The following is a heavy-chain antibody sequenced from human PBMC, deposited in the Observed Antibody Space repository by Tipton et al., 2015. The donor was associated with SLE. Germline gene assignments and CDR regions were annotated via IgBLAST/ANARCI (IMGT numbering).Heavy chain of an antibody. D-gene: IGHD4-17*01. Sequence: TLSLTCTVSRYSISSGYFWGWIRQPPGKGLEWIGTMSHRGHTYYTPSLESRVTITIDTSKNHFSLDLASVTAADTALYYCARQYTTVTGYENWGQGTLVTVSS. CDR2: MSHRGHT. CDR1: RYSISSGYF. J-gene: IGHJ4*02. CDR3: ARQYTTVTGYEN. V-gene: IGHV4-38-2*02.